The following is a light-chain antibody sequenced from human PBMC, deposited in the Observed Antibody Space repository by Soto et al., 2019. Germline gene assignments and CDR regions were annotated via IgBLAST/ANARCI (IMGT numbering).Light chain of an antibody. V-gene: IGKV3D-15*01. Sequence: EIVMTQSPATLSVSPGESATLSCRASQSVSSNLAWYQQKTGQAPRLLIYDASNRATGIPARLSGSGSGTDFTLTISSLEPEDFAVYYCQQYGSAPFTFGPGTKVDIK. CDR2: DAS. CDR3: QQYGSAPFT. J-gene: IGKJ3*01. CDR1: QSVSSN.